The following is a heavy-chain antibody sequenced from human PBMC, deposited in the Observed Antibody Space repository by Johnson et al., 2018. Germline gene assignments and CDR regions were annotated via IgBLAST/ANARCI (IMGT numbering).Heavy chain of an antibody. J-gene: IGHJ1*01. V-gene: IGHV3-13*01. CDR2: IGTAGDT. CDR3: AKGEGYSIHLRALRH. D-gene: IGHD1-26*01. CDR1: GFTFSSYD. Sequence: VQLVQSGGGLVQPGGSLRLSCAASGFTFSSYDMHWVRQATGKGLEWVSAIGTAGDTYYPGSVKGRFTISRENAKNSLYRQMNSLRAEDTALYYCAKGEGYSIHLRALRHWGQGTRVTVSS.